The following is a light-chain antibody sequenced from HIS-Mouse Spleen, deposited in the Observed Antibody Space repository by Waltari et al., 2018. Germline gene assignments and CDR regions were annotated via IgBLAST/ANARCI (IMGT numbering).Light chain of an antibody. CDR2: KVS. Sequence: DVVMTQSPLSLPVTLGQPASISCRSSQSLVHSDGNTYLNWFQQRPGQSPRRLIYKVSNRDSGVPDRFSGSGSGTDFTLKISRVEAEDVGVYYCQQLNSYPQETFGGGTKVEIK. J-gene: IGKJ4*01. V-gene: IGKV2-30*02. CDR1: QSLVHSDGNTY. CDR3: QQLNSYPQET.